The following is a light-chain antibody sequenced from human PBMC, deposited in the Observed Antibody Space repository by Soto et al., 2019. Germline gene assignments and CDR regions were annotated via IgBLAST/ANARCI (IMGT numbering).Light chain of an antibody. V-gene: IGLV2-14*01. Sequence: ALTQPASVSGSPGQSITISCTGTSSDIGAYNHVSWYQQYPGKAPTLMIYEVTNRPSGVSSRFSGSKSGNTASLTISGLQAEDEGDYYCSSYTTSDTWVFGGGTKVTVL. CDR3: SSYTTSDTWV. CDR1: SSDIGAYNH. CDR2: EVT. J-gene: IGLJ3*02.